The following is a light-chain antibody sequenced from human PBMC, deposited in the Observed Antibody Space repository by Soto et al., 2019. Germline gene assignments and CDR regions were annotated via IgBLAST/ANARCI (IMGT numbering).Light chain of an antibody. V-gene: IGKV3-15*01. CDR1: QSVSTN. J-gene: IGKJ1*01. CDR2: FAS. CDR3: QQYAQWPRT. Sequence: VITQSPATLSVSPGERAALSCRASQSVSTNLAWYQQKPGQPHRLLIYFASTRATAVPARFTAGGSGTEFTLTISSXQSDDLAVYYCQQYAQWPRTFGQGTKVDIK.